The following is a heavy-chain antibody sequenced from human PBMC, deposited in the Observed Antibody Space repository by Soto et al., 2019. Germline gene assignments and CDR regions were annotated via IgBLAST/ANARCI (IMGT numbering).Heavy chain of an antibody. V-gene: IGHV4-30-2*01. Sequence: TLSLTCAVSGGSLSSGGYSWNWIRQPPGKGLEWIGYIYQSGSTHYNPSLKGRVTISVDRSKNQFSLKLSSVTAADTAVYYCARDQREGNWFDPWGHGTLVTVSS. J-gene: IGHJ5*02. CDR2: IYQSGST. CDR3: ARDQREGNWFDP. CDR1: GGSLSSGGYS.